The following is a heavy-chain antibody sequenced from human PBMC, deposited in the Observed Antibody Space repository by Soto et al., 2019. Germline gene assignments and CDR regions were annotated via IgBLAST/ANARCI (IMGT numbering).Heavy chain of an antibody. V-gene: IGHV1-24*01. CDR3: AKDPAELWNY. D-gene: IGHD2-21*01. CDR2: FDLEDGQR. J-gene: IGHJ4*02. Sequence: ASVKVSCKVSGYTLTELHMHWVRQAPGKGLEWMGGFDLEDGQRIYAQRFQDRITMTEDTSTDTAYMELSSLRSDDTAVYYCAKDPAELWNYWGQGTLVTVSS. CDR1: GYTLTELH.